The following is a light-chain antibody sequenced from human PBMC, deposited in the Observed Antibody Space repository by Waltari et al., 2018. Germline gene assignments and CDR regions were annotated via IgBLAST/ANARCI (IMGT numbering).Light chain of an antibody. J-gene: IGLJ2*01. CDR2: QDT. CDR1: KLGDKF. Sequence: SYDLTQPPSVSVSPGQTATFTCSGDKLGDKFASWYQHRPGQSPLLVIYQDTKRPSGISDRFSGSNSGNTATLTISGTQPLDEADYYCQAWDSITVVFGGGTKLTVL. V-gene: IGLV3-1*01. CDR3: QAWDSITVV.